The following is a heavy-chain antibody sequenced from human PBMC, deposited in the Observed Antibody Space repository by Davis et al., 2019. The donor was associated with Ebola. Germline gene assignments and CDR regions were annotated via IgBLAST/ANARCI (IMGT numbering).Heavy chain of an antibody. D-gene: IGHD3-22*01. Sequence: MPSETLSLTCTVSGGPINSGGYYWSWIRQRPGKGLEWIGYIYYSGNTHYNPSLQGRISMSVDTSQNQFALRLNSVTAADTAVYYCARDGYWAVNNWFDSSGQGTLVIVSS. V-gene: IGHV4-31*03. CDR3: ARDGYWAVNNWFDS. CDR2: IYYSGNT. J-gene: IGHJ5*01. CDR1: GGPINSGGYY.